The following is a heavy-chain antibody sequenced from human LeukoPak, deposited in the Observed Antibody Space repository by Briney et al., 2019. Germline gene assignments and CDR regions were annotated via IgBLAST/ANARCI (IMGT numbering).Heavy chain of an antibody. V-gene: IGHV3-30*02. CDR1: GFTFSSYG. CDR3: AKGNGYLLVV. J-gene: IGHJ4*02. D-gene: IGHD5-18*01. CDR2: IRYDGSNK. Sequence: GGSLRLSCAASGFTFSSYGMHWVRQDPGKGLEWVAFIRYDGSNKYYADSVKGRFTISRDNSKNTLYLQMNSLRAEDTAVYYCAKGNGYLLVVWGQGTLVTVSS.